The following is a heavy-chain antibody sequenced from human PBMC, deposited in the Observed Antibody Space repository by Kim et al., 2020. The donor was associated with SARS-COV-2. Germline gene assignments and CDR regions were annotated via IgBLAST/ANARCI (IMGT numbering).Heavy chain of an antibody. Sequence: GESLKISCKGSGYSFTCYWIGWVRQMPGKGLEWMGIIYPGDSDTRYSPSFQGQVTISADKSISTAYLQWSSLKASDTAMYYCAREGWSGYSSGWYDYWGQGTLVTVSS. CDR3: AREGWSGYSSGWYDY. V-gene: IGHV5-51*01. D-gene: IGHD6-19*01. J-gene: IGHJ4*02. CDR1: GYSFTCYW. CDR2: IYPGDSDT.